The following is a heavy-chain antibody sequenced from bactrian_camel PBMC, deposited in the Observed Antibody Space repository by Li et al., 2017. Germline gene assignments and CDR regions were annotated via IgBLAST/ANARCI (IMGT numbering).Heavy chain of an antibody. Sequence: VQLVESGGGSVQAGGSLRLSCAASKYKYSNQHMGWLRQAPGKERGGVASISNSYFNEDYAESVKGRFTASRDNDKNMVYLQLNNLTSEDTALYYCAAIGGSRSVGADFGHWGQGTQVTV. J-gene: IGHJ6*01. D-gene: IGHD2*01. CDR3: AAIGGSRSVGADFGH. CDR1: KYKYSNQH. CDR2: ISNSYFNE. V-gene: IGHV3S40*01.